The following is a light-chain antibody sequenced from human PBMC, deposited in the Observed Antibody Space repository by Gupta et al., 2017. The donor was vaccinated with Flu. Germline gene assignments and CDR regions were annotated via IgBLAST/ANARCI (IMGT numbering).Light chain of an antibody. CDR2: LSS. CDR3: MQSLQGLT. Sequence: EIVMTQYPLSLPVAPGESASMSCRSSQSLLKSNGSNYLDWYLQRPGRSPQLLIYLSSHRASGVPDRFSGSGSGTDFTLKISRVEAEEVGVYYCMQSLQGLTFGGGTKMEIK. V-gene: IGKV2-28*01. CDR1: QSLLKSNGSNY. J-gene: IGKJ4*01.